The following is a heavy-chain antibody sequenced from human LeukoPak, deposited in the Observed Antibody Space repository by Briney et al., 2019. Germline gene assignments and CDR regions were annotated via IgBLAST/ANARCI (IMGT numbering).Heavy chain of an antibody. CDR1: GFTFSSYG. D-gene: IGHD3-10*01. Sequence: GGSLRLSCAASGFTFSSYGMHWVRQAPGKGLEWVAVISYDGSNKYYADSVKGRFTISRDNSKNTLYLQINSLRAEDTAVYYCASSLWFGELLFDIDYWGQGTLVTVSS. J-gene: IGHJ4*02. CDR3: ASSLWFGELLFDIDY. CDR2: ISYDGSNK. V-gene: IGHV3-30*03.